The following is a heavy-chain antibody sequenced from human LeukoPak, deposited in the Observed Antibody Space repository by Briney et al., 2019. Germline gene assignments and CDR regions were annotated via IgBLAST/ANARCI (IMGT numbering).Heavy chain of an antibody. CDR2: INPNSGGT. CDR3: ARGTEFYYDSSGYYYEVIGAFDI. V-gene: IGHV1-2*06. D-gene: IGHD3-22*01. J-gene: IGHJ3*02. CDR1: GYTFTGYY. Sequence: ASVKVSCKASGYTFTGYYMHWVRQAPGQGLEWMGRINPNSGGTNYAQKFQGRVTMTRDTSISTAYMELSRLRSDDTAVYYCARGTEFYYDSSGYYYEVIGAFDIWGQGTMVTVSS.